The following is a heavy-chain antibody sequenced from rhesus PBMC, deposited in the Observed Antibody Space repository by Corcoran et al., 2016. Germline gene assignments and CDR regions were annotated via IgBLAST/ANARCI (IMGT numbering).Heavy chain of an antibody. V-gene: IGHV4-80*01. CDR2: INGTSGST. D-gene: IGHD6-31*01. J-gene: IGHJ4*01. Sequence: QVQLQESGPGLVKPSETLSLTCAVSGGSFSRYWWSWIRQPPGKGPEWIGEINGTSGSTNYNPSLKSRVTISKDASKNQFSLKLSSVTAADTAVYYCARPMAYYSSGFDYWGQGVLVTVSS. CDR1: GGSFSRYW. CDR3: ARPMAYYSSGFDY.